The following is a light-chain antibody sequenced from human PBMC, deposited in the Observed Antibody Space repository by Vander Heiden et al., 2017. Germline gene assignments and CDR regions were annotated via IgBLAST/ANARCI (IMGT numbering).Light chain of an antibody. CDR2: DAS. V-gene: IGKV3-11*02. Sequence: EIVLTQSPATLSLSPGERATLSSRASQSVSSYLAWYQQKPGQAPRLLIYDASNRATGVPARFSGSGSERDFTLTISSLEPEDFAIYYCQQRSNWPAAFGGGTMVEIK. J-gene: IGKJ4*01. CDR1: QSVSSY. CDR3: QQRSNWPAA.